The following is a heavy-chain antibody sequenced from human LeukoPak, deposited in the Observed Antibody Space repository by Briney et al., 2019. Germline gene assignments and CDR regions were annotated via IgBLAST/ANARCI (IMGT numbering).Heavy chain of an antibody. CDR3: ARIVTVAWSERRPGYYYMDV. V-gene: IGHV3-21*01. D-gene: IGHD1-1*01. CDR1: GFTFSNYG. CDR2: ITGSGGNT. Sequence: PGGSLRLSCAASGFTFSNYGMNWVRQAPGKGLEWVSGITGSGGNTYYADSVKGRFTISRDNAKNSLYLQMNRLRAEDTAVYYCARIVTVAWSERRPGYYYMDVWGKGTTVTVSS. J-gene: IGHJ6*03.